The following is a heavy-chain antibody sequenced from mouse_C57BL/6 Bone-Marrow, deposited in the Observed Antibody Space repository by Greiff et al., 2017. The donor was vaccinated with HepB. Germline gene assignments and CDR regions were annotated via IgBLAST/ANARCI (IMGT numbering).Heavy chain of an antibody. V-gene: IGHV1-81*01. CDR3: ARITTVVATDYYAMDY. CDR1: DYTFTSYG. Sequence: LQESGAELARPGASVKLSCKASDYTFTSYGISWVKQRTGQGLEWIGEIYPRSGNTYYNEKFKGKATLTADKSSSTAYMELRSLTSEDSAVYFCARITTVVATDYYAMDYWGQGTSVTVSS. CDR2: IYPRSGNT. J-gene: IGHJ4*01. D-gene: IGHD1-1*01.